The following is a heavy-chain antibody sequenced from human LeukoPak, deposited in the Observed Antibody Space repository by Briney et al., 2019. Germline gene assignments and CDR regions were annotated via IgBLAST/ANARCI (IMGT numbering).Heavy chain of an antibody. V-gene: IGHV4-39*01. D-gene: IGHD4-17*01. Sequence: PSETLSLTCTVSGASISRSYYFWGWIRQPPGKGLEWIGSIYYSGSTYYSPSLKGRVTISVDTSRNQFSLKLNSVTAADTAVYYCARSSEYGDPFNYWGQGTLVTVSS. CDR1: GASISRSYYF. CDR3: ARSSEYGDPFNY. CDR2: IYYSGST. J-gene: IGHJ4*02.